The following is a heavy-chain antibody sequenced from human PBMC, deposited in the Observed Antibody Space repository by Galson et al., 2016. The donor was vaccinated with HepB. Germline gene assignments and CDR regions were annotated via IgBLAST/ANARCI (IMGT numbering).Heavy chain of an antibody. D-gene: IGHD6-19*01. CDR1: GASISRGGFS. CDR3: ARAAIIESYTSGWYYFDS. Sequence: TLSLTCEVSGASISRGGFSWSWIRQAPGKGLEWIGFIYHVGSPYYNPSLQSRLTISVDRSMNHFSLKLTSVTAADTAVYYCARAAIIESYTSGWYYFDSWGQGIQVTVSS. CDR2: IYHVGSP. V-gene: IGHV4-30-2*01. J-gene: IGHJ4*02.